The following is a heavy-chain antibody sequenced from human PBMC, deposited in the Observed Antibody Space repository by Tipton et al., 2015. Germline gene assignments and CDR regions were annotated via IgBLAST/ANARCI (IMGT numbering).Heavy chain of an antibody. Sequence: TLSLTCAISGDSVSSNTAAWHWIRQSPSRGLEWLGRTYYRSNWNNDYAVSVKSRITITPDTSKNQFNLHLNSVTPDDTAMYYCARGAQHSTWSWGQGTLVTVSS. CDR3: ARGAQHSTWS. J-gene: IGHJ5*02. CDR2: TYYRSNWNN. D-gene: IGHD6-13*01. CDR1: GDSVSSNTAA. V-gene: IGHV6-1*01.